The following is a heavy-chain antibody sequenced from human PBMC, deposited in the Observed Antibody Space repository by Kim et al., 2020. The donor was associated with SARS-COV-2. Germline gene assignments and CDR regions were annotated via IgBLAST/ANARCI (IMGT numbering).Heavy chain of an antibody. J-gene: IGHJ5*02. V-gene: IGHV6-1*01. Sequence: SQTLSLTCAISGDSVSSNSAAWNWIRQSPSRGLEWLGRTYYRSKWYNDYAVSVKSRITINPDTSKNQFSLQLNSVTPEDTAVYYCARLPDCGGDCYPGNWFDPWGQGTLVTVSS. D-gene: IGHD2-21*01. CDR2: TYYRSKWYN. CDR3: ARLPDCGGDCYPGNWFDP. CDR1: GDSVSSNSAA.